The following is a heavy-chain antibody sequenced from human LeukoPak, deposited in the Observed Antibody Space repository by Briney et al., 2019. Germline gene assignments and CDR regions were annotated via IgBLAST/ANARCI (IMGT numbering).Heavy chain of an antibody. CDR2: IYPCDSAT. D-gene: IGHD3-22*01. Sequence: GESLKISFKGSGYSFTSYWIGWVRQMPGKGLEWMGIIYPCDSATRYSPSFQGQVTISADKSISTAYLQWSSLTASDTAMYYCARLTYDSSGHDWFDPWGQGTLVTVSS. CDR3: ARLTYDSSGHDWFDP. J-gene: IGHJ5*02. CDR1: GYSFTSYW. V-gene: IGHV5-51*01.